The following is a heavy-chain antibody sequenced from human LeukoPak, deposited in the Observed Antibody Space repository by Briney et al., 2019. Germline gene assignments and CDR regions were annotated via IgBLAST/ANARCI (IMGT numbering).Heavy chain of an antibody. Sequence: GGSLRLSCAASGFTFSTYGMSWVRQAPGKGLEWVSTISGSGGSTNCADSVKGRFTISRDNSKNTLYLQMNSLRAVDTALYYCAKEKSQCSGGSCSYAFDIWGQGTMVTVSS. V-gene: IGHV3-23*01. D-gene: IGHD2-15*01. J-gene: IGHJ3*02. CDR2: ISGSGGST. CDR1: GFTFSTYG. CDR3: AKEKSQCSGGSCSYAFDI.